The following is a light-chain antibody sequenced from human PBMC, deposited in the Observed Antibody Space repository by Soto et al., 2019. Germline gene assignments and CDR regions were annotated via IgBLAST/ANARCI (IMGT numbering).Light chain of an antibody. CDR1: QDVNIW. Sequence: DIQMTQSPSSVAASVGDRVTITCRASQDVNIWLAWYQQRPGKAPKLLIFGASNLHSGAPSRFSGSGIASDFTLTISGLEPEDFATYYCQQVNTFPYTFGQGTTVEIK. CDR3: QQVNTFPYT. J-gene: IGKJ2*01. CDR2: GAS. V-gene: IGKV1-12*01.